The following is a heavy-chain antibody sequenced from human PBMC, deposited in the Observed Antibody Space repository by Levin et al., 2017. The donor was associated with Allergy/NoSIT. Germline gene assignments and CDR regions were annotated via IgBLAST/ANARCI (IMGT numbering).Heavy chain of an antibody. Sequence: SETLSLTCTVSGGSISTSSYHWGWVRQPPGKGLEWIGNIYYTGRTSYTPSLKSRVSISIDPSKKQFFLRLNSMTAADTAVYYCARVMSAISAAGPEKWGQGTLVTVSA. V-gene: IGHV4-39*07. D-gene: IGHD6-25*01. J-gene: IGHJ4*02. CDR3: ARVMSAISAAGPEK. CDR2: IYYTGRT. CDR1: GGSISTSSYH.